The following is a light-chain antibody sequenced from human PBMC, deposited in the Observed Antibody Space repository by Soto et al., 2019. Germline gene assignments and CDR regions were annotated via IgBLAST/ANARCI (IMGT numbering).Light chain of an antibody. CDR3: QSYDTSLSALYV. CDR2: GNS. CDR1: NSNIGAGYD. J-gene: IGLJ1*01. V-gene: IGLV1-40*01. Sequence: QSVLTQPPSVSGAPGQRVTISCTGSNSNIGAGYDVHWYQLLPGTAPKLPIYGNSNRPSGVPDRFSGSKSGTSASLAITGLQAEDEADYYCQSYDTSLSALYVFGTGTKVTVL.